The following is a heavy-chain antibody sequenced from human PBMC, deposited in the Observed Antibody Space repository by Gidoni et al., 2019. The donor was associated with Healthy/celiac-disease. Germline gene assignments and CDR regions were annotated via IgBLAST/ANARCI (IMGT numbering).Heavy chain of an antibody. CDR3: TTAQRLYYYGMDV. V-gene: IGHV3-15*01. J-gene: IGHJ6*02. CDR1: GFTFSNAW. Sequence: EVQLVESGGGLVKPGGSLRLSCAASGFTFSNAWMSWVRQAPGKGLEWVGRIKSKTDGGTTDYAAPVKGRFTILRDDSKNTLYLQMNSLKTEDTAVYYCTTAQRLYYYGMDVWGQGTTVTVSS. CDR2: IKSKTDGGTT.